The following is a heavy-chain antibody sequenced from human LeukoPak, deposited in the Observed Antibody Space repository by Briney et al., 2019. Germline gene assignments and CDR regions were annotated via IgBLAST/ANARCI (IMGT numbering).Heavy chain of an antibody. CDR2: IYYSGST. CDR3: ARVGGGSYGPFDY. Sequence: PSETLSLTCAVYGGSFSGYYWSWIRQPPGKGLEWIGYIYYSGSTNYNPSLKSRVTISVDTSKNQFSLRLSSVTAADTAVYYCARVGGGSYGPFDYWGQGTLVTVSS. D-gene: IGHD5-18*01. J-gene: IGHJ4*02. V-gene: IGHV4-59*01. CDR1: GGSFSGYY.